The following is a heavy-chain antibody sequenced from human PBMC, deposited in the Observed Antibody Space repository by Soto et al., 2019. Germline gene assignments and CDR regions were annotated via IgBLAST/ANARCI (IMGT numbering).Heavy chain of an antibody. V-gene: IGHV1-18*01. Sequence: VQLVQAGAEVKEPGGSVKVSFQASGYPFTSYCISWVRQGPGQGLEWMGWIRAYNGNTNYAQKLQGRVTMTTDTSTSTAYMELRSLRSDDTAVYYCARDLPTMDVWGQGTTVTVSS. CDR1: GYPFTSYC. CDR2: IRAYNGNT. J-gene: IGHJ6*02. CDR3: ARDLPTMDV.